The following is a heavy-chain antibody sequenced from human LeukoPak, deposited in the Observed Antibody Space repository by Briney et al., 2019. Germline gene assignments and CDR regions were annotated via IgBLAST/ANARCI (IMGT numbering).Heavy chain of an antibody. CDR3: ARTTEAHSWRTRYYDYYMDV. J-gene: IGHJ6*03. CDR2: IYTSGTI. V-gene: IGHV4-4*07. CDR1: GGSISSYY. Sequence: KASETLSLTCTVSGGSISSYYWSWIRQPAGTALEWIGRIYTSGTITYNPSLKSRVTMSVDTSKNQFSLKLSSVTAADTAVYYCARTTEAHSWRTRYYDYYMDVWGKGTTVTVSS. D-gene: IGHD6-13*01.